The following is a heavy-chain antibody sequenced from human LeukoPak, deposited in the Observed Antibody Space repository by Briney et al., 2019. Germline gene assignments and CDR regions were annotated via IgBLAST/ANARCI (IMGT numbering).Heavy chain of an antibody. CDR1: GFTFGDYA. J-gene: IGHJ4*02. CDR3: TRVGYDFWSGYYQEEFDY. V-gene: IGHV3-49*03. Sequence: GGSLRLSCTASGFTFGDYAMSWFRQAPGKGLEWVSFIRSKAYGGTTEYAASVKGRFTISRDDSKSIAYLQMNSLKTEDPAVYYCTRVGYDFWSGYYQEEFDYWGQGTLVTVSS. CDR2: IRSKAYGGTT. D-gene: IGHD3-3*01.